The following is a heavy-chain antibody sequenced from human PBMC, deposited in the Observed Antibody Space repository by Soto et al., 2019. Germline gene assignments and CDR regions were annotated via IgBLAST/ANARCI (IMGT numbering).Heavy chain of an antibody. CDR2: ISNNGSII. CDR3: AMTTNTLFDY. Sequence: GGSLRLSCAASGFTFSSYSMNWVRQAPEKGLEWVSYISNNGSIIYYADSVKGRFTISRDNTKNSLYLQMNSRRADDTAVYYCAMTTNTLFDYWGQGTLVTVSS. V-gene: IGHV3-48*01. D-gene: IGHD4-17*01. J-gene: IGHJ4*02. CDR1: GFTFSSYS.